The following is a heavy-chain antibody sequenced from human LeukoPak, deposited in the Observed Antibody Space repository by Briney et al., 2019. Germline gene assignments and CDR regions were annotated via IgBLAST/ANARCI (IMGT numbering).Heavy chain of an antibody. CDR3: ARSKDHYYYGMDV. V-gene: IGHV5-51*01. J-gene: IGHJ6*02. CDR2: IYPGDSDT. CDR1: GYSFTSYW. Sequence: GESLKISCKGSGYSFTSYWIGRVRQMPGKGLEWMGIIYPGDSDTRYSPSFQGQVTISADKSISTAYLQWSSLKASDTAMYYCARSKDHYYYGMDVWGQGTTVTVSS.